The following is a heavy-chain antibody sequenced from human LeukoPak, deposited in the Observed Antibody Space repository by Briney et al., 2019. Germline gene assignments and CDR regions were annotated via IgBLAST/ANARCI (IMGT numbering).Heavy chain of an antibody. CDR2: TYSGGNT. Sequence: GGSLRLSCAASGFTVSSSHMTWVRQTPGKGLVWVPVTYSGGNTDYADSVKGRFTISRDNSRNTLYLQMSSLRVEDTAIYYCARGRDYSPIDYWGQGTFVIVSS. CDR3: ARGRDYSPIDY. D-gene: IGHD2-15*01. V-gene: IGHV3-53*01. CDR1: GFTVSSSH. J-gene: IGHJ4*02.